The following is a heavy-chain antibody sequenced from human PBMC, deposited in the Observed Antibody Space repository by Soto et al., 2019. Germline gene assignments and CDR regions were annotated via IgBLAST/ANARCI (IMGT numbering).Heavy chain of an antibody. CDR3: ARETGSDCSSTSCYGGYYYYYGMDV. Sequence: ASVKVSCKASGGTFSSYAISWVRQAPGQGLEWMGGIIPIFGTANYAQKFQGRVTITADESTSTAYMELSSLRSEDTAVYYCARETGSDCSSTSCYGGYYYYYGMDVWG. V-gene: IGHV1-69*13. CDR1: GGTFSSYA. D-gene: IGHD2-2*01. J-gene: IGHJ6*02. CDR2: IIPIFGTA.